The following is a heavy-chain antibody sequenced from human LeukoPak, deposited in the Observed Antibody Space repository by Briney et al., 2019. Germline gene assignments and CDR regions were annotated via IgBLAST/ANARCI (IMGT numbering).Heavy chain of an antibody. CDR3: ARDYGDYDAFDI. CDR1: GGTFSSYA. Sequence: ASVKVSCKASGGTFSSYAISWVRQAPGQGLEWMGGIIPIFGTANYARKFQGRVTITTDESTSTAYMELSSLRSEDTAVYYCARDYGDYDAFDIWGQGTMVTVSS. V-gene: IGHV1-69*05. J-gene: IGHJ3*02. D-gene: IGHD4-17*01. CDR2: IIPIFGTA.